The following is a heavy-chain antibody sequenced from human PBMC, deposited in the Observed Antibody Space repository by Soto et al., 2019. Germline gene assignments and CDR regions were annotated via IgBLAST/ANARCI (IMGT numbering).Heavy chain of an antibody. J-gene: IGHJ4*02. CDR3: VKDDGGAPATPPL. D-gene: IGHD2-21*01. V-gene: IGHV3-23*01. Sequence: EVQLLESGGGLVQPGGSLRLSCAASGITISNYPMSWVRQAPVKGLDWVSGISGSGDRTYYADSAKGRFTISKDISKNSLSLQMDSLGVDDTAVYCCVKDDGGAPATPPLWGQGTLVTVSS. CDR1: GITISNYP. CDR2: ISGSGDRT.